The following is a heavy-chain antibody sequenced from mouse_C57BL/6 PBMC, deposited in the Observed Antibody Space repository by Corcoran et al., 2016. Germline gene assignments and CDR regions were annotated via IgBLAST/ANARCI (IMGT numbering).Heavy chain of an antibody. Sequence: QIQLVQSGPELKKPGETVKISCKASGYTFTTYGMSWVKQAPGKGLKWMGWINTYSGVPTYADDFKGRFAFSLETSDGTAYLQINNLKNEDTATYFCARDSNYDAYWGQGTLVTVSA. V-gene: IGHV9-3*01. CDR3: ARDSNYDAY. CDR2: INTYSGVP. D-gene: IGHD2-5*01. J-gene: IGHJ3*01. CDR1: GYTFTTYG.